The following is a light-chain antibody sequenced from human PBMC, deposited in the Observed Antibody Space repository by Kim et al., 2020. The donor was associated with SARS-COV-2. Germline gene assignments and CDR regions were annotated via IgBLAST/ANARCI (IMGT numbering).Light chain of an antibody. Sequence: IRNDLAWFQQKPGKAPRLLIYAASSLYGAVPSRFSGSGSGTDFTLTINGLHPEDFATYYCLQDYSYPFTFGQGTKVDIK. CDR1: IRND. CDR3: LQDYSYPFT. J-gene: IGKJ2*01. V-gene: IGKV1-6*01. CDR2: AAS.